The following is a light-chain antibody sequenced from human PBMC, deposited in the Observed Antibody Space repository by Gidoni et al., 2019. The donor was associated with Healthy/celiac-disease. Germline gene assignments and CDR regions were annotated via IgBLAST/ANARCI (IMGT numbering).Light chain of an antibody. V-gene: IGKV4-1*01. CDR3: QQYYSTPIT. CDR2: WAS. J-gene: IGKJ5*01. CDR1: QSVLYSSNNKNY. Sequence: DIVMTQSPDSLAVSLGERATINCKSSQSVLYSSNNKNYLAWYQQKPGQPPKLLIYWASTRESGVPDRFSGSGSGTDFTLTISSLQAEDVAVYYCQQYYSTPITFXHXTRLXIK.